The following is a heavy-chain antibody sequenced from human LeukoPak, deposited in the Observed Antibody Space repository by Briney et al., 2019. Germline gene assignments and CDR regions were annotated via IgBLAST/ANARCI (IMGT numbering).Heavy chain of an antibody. CDR1: GFTFSNYA. D-gene: IGHD3-3*01. Sequence: QPGGSLRLSCAGSGFTFSNYAMSWVRQAPGKGLQWVSAISGSGGSTYYADSVKGRFTISRDNSKNTLYLQMNSLRAEDTAVYYCEGDRGYDFWSGYEYWGQGTLVTVSS. V-gene: IGHV3-23*01. CDR2: ISGSGGST. CDR3: EGDRGYDFWSGYEY. J-gene: IGHJ4*02.